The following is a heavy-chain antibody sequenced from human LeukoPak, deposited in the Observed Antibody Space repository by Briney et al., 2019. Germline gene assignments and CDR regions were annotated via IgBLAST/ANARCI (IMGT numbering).Heavy chain of an antibody. CDR2: IYPGDSDT. V-gene: IGHV5-51*01. CDR3: ASTHSGSYSDAFDI. CDR1: GYRFTSYW. J-gene: IGHJ3*02. D-gene: IGHD1-26*01. Sequence: GLSLKISCKGSGYRFTSYWIGWVRQMCGKGLEWMGIIYPGDSDTRYRPSFQGQVTISADKSISTAYLQWSSLKASDTAMYYCASTHSGSYSDAFDIWGQGTMVTVSS.